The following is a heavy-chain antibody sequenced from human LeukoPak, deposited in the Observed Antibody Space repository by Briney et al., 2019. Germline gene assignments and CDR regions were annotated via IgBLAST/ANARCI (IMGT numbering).Heavy chain of an antibody. CDR3: ARGKWEPTRLFDY. CDR2: ISGSGGST. J-gene: IGHJ4*02. CDR1: GFTFSSYA. D-gene: IGHD1-26*01. V-gene: IGHV3-23*01. Sequence: GGSLRLSCAASGFTFSSYAMSWVRQAPGKGLEWVSAISGSGGSTYYADSVKGRFTISRDNSKNTLSLQMNSLRAEDTALYYCARGKWEPTRLFDYWGQGTLVTVSS.